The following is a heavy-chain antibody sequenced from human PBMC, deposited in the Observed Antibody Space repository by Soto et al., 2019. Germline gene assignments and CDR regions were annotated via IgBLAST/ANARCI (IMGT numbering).Heavy chain of an antibody. J-gene: IGHJ6*02. CDR1: GGSISSSSYY. V-gene: IGHV4-39*01. Sequence: SETLSLTCTVSGGSISSSSYYWGWIRQPPGKGLEWIGSIYYSGSTYYNPSLKSRVTISVDTSKNQFSLKLSSVTAADTAVYYCAGSVVVTRVPPYYYYGVDVWGQGTSVPVS. CDR3: AGSVVVTRVPPYYYYGVDV. CDR2: IYYSGST. D-gene: IGHD3-22*01.